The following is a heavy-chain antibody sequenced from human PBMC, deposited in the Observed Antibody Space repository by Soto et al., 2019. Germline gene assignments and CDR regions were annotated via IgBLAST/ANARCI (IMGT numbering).Heavy chain of an antibody. D-gene: IGHD6-13*01. CDR3: AREHDPRIAAAGAGAYYYYGMDV. CDR1: GYTFTGYY. Sequence: QVQLVQSGAEVKKPGASVKVSCKASGYTFTGYYMHWVRQAPGQGLEWMGWINPNSGGTNYAQKFQGWVTMTRDTSISTADFVLSRLRSADEAVYYCAREHDPRIAAAGAGAYYYYGMDVWGQGTTVTVSS. J-gene: IGHJ6*02. CDR2: INPNSGGT. V-gene: IGHV1-2*04.